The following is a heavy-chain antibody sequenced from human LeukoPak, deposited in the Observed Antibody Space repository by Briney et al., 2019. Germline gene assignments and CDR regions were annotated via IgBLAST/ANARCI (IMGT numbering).Heavy chain of an antibody. D-gene: IGHD6-13*01. V-gene: IGHV1-18*01. J-gene: IGHJ4*02. CDR1: GYTFTSYG. CDR2: ISAYNGNT. CDR3: ARASGYSSSYD. Sequence: GASVKVSCKASGYTFTSYGISWVRQAPGQGLEWMGWISAYNGNTNYAQKLQGRVTMTRDTSTSTVYMELSSLRSEDTAVYYYARASGYSSSYDWGQGTLVTVSS.